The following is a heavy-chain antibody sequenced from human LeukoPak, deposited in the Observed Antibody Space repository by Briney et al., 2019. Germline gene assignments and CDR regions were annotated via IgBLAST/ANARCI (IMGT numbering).Heavy chain of an antibody. Sequence: PGGSLRLSCAASGFTFSDYYMSWIRQAPGKGLEWVSYISSSGSTIYYADSVKGRFTISRGNAKNSLYLQMNSLRAEDTAVYYCAREGTNYDILTGSDYYYYYGMDVWGQGTTVTVSS. CDR2: ISSSGSTI. V-gene: IGHV3-11*01. CDR1: GFTFSDYY. J-gene: IGHJ6*02. D-gene: IGHD3-9*01. CDR3: AREGTNYDILTGSDYYYYYGMDV.